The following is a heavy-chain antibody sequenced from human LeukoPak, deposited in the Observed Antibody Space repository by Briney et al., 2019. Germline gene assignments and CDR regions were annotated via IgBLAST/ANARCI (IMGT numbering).Heavy chain of an antibody. CDR3: ARGITDSIWYLDY. CDR1: GGPFSDYY. CDR2: IYYSGST. Sequence: SSETLSLTCAVFGGPFSDYYWSWIRQAPGKGLEWIGYIYYSGSTKYNPSLKSRVTISVDTSKHQFSLKLSSVTAADTAVYFCARGITDSIWYLDYWGQGTLVTVSS. D-gene: IGHD3-22*01. V-gene: IGHV4-59*01. J-gene: IGHJ4*02.